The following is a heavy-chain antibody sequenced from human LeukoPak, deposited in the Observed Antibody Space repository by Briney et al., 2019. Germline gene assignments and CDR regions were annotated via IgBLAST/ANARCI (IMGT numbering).Heavy chain of an antibody. J-gene: IGHJ6*02. CDR2: INANSGGT. CDR1: GYTFIDYH. Sequence: ASVKVSCKASGYTFIDYHIHWVRQAPGQGLEWMGWINANSGGTKYAQKFQGRVTMTSDTSISTAYMELTRLRSDDTAVYYCARDTSHYDLLTGSRDFHSGVDVWGQGTTVSVSS. V-gene: IGHV1-2*02. CDR3: ARDTSHYDLLTGSRDFHSGVDV. D-gene: IGHD3-9*01.